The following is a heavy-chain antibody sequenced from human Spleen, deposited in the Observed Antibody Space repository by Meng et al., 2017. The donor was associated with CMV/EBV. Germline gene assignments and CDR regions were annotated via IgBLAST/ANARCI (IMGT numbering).Heavy chain of an antibody. V-gene: IGHV4-39*06. CDR2: IYYSGST. CDR3: ARGIVGNWFDP. CDR1: GGSISSSSYY. Sequence: RLQLQESGPGLVKPPETRSLPCTVSGGSISSSSYYWGWIRQPPGKGLEWIGSIYYSGSTYYNPSLKSRVTISVDTSKNQFSLKLSSVTAADTAVYYCARGIVGNWFDPWGQGTLVTVSS. D-gene: IGHD1-26*01. J-gene: IGHJ5*02.